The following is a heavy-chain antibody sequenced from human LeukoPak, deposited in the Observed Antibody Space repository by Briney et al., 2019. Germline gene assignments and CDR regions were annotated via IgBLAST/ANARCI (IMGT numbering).Heavy chain of an antibody. D-gene: IGHD2-15*01. CDR3: ARGSED. Sequence: GGSLRLSCAASGFTFSSYWMNWARQAPGKGLEWVASINHNGNVNYYVDSVKGRFTISRDNAKNSLYLQMSNLRAEDTAVYYCARGSEDWGQGTLVTVSS. CDR2: INHNGNVN. V-gene: IGHV3-7*03. CDR1: GFTFSSYW. J-gene: IGHJ4*02.